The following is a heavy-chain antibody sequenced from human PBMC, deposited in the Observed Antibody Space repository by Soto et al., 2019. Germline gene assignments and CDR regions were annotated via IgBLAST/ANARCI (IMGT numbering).Heavy chain of an antibody. J-gene: IGHJ4*02. CDR3: ARSGWIAARDFDY. CDR1: GFTFSSYS. D-gene: IGHD6-6*01. Sequence: GGSLRLSCAASGFTFSSYSMNWVRQAPGKGLEWVSYISSSSSTIYYADSVKGRFTISRDNAKNSLYLQMNSLRAEDTAVYYCARSGWIAARDFDYWGQGTLVTVSS. CDR2: ISSSSSTI. V-gene: IGHV3-48*01.